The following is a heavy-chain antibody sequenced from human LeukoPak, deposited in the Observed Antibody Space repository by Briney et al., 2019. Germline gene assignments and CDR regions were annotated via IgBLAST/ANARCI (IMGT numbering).Heavy chain of an antibody. CDR1: GGTFSSYA. Sequence: SVKVSCKASGGTFSSYAISWVRQAPGQGLEWMGGIIPIFGTANYAQKFQGRVTITADESTSTAYMELSSLRAEDTAVYYCARDRDYDILTGYRSYYYYGMDVWGQGTTVTVSS. CDR2: IIPIFGTA. D-gene: IGHD3-9*01. V-gene: IGHV1-69*01. J-gene: IGHJ6*02. CDR3: ARDRDYDILTGYRSYYYYGMDV.